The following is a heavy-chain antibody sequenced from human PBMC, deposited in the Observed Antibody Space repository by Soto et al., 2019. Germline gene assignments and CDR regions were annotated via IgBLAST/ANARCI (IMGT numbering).Heavy chain of an antibody. Sequence: PSETLSLTCTVSGGSISSYYWSWIRQPPGKGLEWIGYIYHSGSTYYNPSLKSRVTISVDRSKNQFSLKLTSLTAADTAVYYCAGGPGWRLDPWGQGTLVTVSS. CDR2: IYHSGST. CDR3: AGGPGWRLDP. D-gene: IGHD2-15*01. CDR1: GGSISSYY. J-gene: IGHJ5*02. V-gene: IGHV4-59*12.